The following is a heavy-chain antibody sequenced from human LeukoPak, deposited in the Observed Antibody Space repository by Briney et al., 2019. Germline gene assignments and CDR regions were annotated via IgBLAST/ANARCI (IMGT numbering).Heavy chain of an antibody. CDR1: GYTFTSYY. Sequence: GASVRVSCKASGYTFTSYYMHWVRQAPGQGLEWMGIINHSGGSTSYAQKFQGRVTMTRDMSTSTVHMELSSLRSEDTAVYYCARAPRLSPFDPWGQGTLVTVSS. CDR2: INHSGGST. J-gene: IGHJ5*02. CDR3: ARAPRLSPFDP. V-gene: IGHV1-46*01.